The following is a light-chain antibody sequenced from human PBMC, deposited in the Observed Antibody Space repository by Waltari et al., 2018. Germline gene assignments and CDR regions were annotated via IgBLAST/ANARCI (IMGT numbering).Light chain of an antibody. CDR1: SSDLGTFDS. V-gene: IGLV2-14*03. CDR2: DVS. CDR3: SSYTTTTTVV. Sequence: QSALTQPASVSGFPGQSITISCTGTSSDLGTFDSICWYQQHTGKAPKLMIYDVSNRPSGVSNRFSGSKSGNTAYLTISGLQTEDESDYFCSSYTTTTTVVFGGGTKLTVL. J-gene: IGLJ2*01.